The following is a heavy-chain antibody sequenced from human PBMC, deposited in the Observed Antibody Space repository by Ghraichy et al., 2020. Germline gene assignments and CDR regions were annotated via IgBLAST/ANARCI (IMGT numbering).Heavy chain of an antibody. V-gene: IGHV1-18*01. D-gene: IGHD6-19*01. CDR1: GYTFTNYG. CDR2: INTDNGNT. J-gene: IGHJ5*02. Sequence: ASVKVSCTASGYTFTNYGIIWVRQAPGQGLEWMGWINTDNGNTQSAQNVKGRLTLTTDKSRTTVYMELRNLRSDDTALYFCARGGGFAVAGSGWFDPWGQGTLVTVSS. CDR3: ARGGGFAVAGSGWFDP.